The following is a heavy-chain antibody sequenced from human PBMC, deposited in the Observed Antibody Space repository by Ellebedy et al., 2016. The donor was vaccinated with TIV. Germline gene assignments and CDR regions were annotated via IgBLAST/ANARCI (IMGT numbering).Heavy chain of an antibody. Sequence: GESLKISCAASGFTFSNYAMGWVRHVPGRGPEWVSTITANALTTWYADSVKGRFTISRENAKNSLYLQMNSLRAEDTAVYYCACRSQTGYYYYYSMDVWGQGTTVTVSS. CDR3: ACRSQTGYYYYYSMDV. CDR1: GFTFSNYA. J-gene: IGHJ6*02. D-gene: IGHD3-9*01. V-gene: IGHV3-23*01. CDR2: ITANALTT.